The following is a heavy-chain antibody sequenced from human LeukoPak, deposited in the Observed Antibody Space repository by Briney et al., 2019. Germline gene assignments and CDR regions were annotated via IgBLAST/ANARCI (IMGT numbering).Heavy chain of an antibody. J-gene: IGHJ4*02. D-gene: IGHD6-13*01. Sequence: GGSLRLSCAASGFTFSSYAMSWVRQAPGKGLEWVSAISGSGGSTYYADSVKGRFTISRDNSKNTLYLQMNSLRAEDTAVYYCATVGSSWYYYFDYWGQGTLVTVSS. CDR3: ATVGSSWYYYFDY. V-gene: IGHV3-23*01. CDR2: ISGSGGST. CDR1: GFTFSSYA.